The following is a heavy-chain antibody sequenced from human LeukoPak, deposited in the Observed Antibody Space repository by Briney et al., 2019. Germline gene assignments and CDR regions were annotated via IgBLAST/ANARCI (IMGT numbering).Heavy chain of an antibody. CDR1: GFTFRSYG. V-gene: IGHV3-23*01. CDR3: AKGPGPCSGGSCYFVTLLNFDS. J-gene: IGHJ4*02. Sequence: GGTLRLSCAASGFTFRSYGMSWVRQAPGQGLEWVSAISGSVGSTYYADSVKGRFTISRDNSKNTPYLQMNSLTAEDTAVYYCAKGPGPCSGGSCYFVTLLNFDSWGQGTLVTVSS. D-gene: IGHD2-15*01. CDR2: ISGSVGST.